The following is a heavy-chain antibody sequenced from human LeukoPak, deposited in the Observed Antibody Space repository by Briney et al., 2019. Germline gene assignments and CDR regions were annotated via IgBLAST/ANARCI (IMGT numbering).Heavy chain of an antibody. CDR3: ARSPSLLWFGAAAFLDY. D-gene: IGHD3-10*01. J-gene: IGHJ4*02. CDR2: ISGGGGTT. CDR1: GFTFKRNS. V-gene: IGHV3-23*01. Sequence: GGSLRLSCAASGFTFKRNSMNWVRQAPGKGLEWVAAISGGGGTTNYGDSVKARFIISRDSSSNTLFLQMNNLRADDTAVYYSARSPSLLWFGAAAFLDYWGQGALVTVSS.